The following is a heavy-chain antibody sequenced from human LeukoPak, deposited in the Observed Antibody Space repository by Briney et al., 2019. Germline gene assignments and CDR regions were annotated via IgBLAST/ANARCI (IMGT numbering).Heavy chain of an antibody. J-gene: IGHJ6*02. CDR3: ARDRAKYQLPMWVYGMDV. CDR1: GFTFSSYS. Sequence: GGSLRLSCAASGFTFSSYSMNWVRQAPGKGLEWVSSISSSSSYIYYADSVKGRFTISRDNAKNSLYLQMNSLRAEDTAVYYCARDRAKYQLPMWVYGMDVWGQGTTVFVSS. D-gene: IGHD2-2*01. V-gene: IGHV3-21*01. CDR2: ISSSSSYI.